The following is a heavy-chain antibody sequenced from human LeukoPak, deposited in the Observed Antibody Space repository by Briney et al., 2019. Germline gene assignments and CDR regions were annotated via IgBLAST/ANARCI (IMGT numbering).Heavy chain of an antibody. Sequence: ASVKVSCKASGYTFTSYDINWVRQATGQGLEWMGWMNPNSGITGYAQKFQGRVTMTRNTSISTAYMELSSLRSEDTAVYYCAREHSSSWTPPDYWGQGTLVTVSS. V-gene: IGHV1-8*01. CDR1: GYTFTSYD. CDR2: MNPNSGIT. CDR3: AREHSSSWTPPDY. J-gene: IGHJ4*02. D-gene: IGHD6-13*01.